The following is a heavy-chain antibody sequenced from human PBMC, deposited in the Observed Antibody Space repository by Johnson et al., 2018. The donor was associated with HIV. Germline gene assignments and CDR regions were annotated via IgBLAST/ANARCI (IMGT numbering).Heavy chain of an antibody. J-gene: IGHJ3*02. CDR2: VKQDGSET. D-gene: IGHD2-15*01. Sequence: VQLVESGGGLAQPGGSLRLSCAASGFTFSSYWMAWVRQAPGKGLEWVANVKQDGSETNYVDSVKGRFTISRDNAKNSRYLQMNSLRGEDTAVYYCARVWVVEVARGAFDIWGQGTMVTVSS. CDR1: GFTFSSYW. V-gene: IGHV3-7*01. CDR3: ARVWVVEVARGAFDI.